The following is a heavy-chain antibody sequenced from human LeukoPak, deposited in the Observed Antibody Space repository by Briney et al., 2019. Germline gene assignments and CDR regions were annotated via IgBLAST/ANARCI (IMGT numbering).Heavy chain of an antibody. J-gene: IGHJ6*02. D-gene: IGHD1-26*01. V-gene: IGHV5-51*01. CDR3: ARHALGPPIGHSGGMDV. Sequence: GESLKISCKGSGYSFTSYWIGWVRQMPGKGLEWVGIIYPGDSDTRYSPSFQGQVTISADKSISTAYLQWSSLKASDTAMYYCARHALGPPIGHSGGMDVWGQGTTVTVSS. CDR1: GYSFTSYW. CDR2: IYPGDSDT.